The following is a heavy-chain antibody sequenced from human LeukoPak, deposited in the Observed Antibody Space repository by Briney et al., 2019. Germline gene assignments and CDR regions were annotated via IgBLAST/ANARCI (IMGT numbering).Heavy chain of an antibody. CDR1: GFTFSSYE. J-gene: IGHJ4*02. CDR2: ISRSGTTI. Sequence: GGSLRLSCAASGFTFSSYEMNWVRQAPGKGLEWVSYISRSGTTIYNADSVKGRFSISRDNAKNSLYLQMDSLRDEDTAVYYCAREYNSSWYYFDYWGLGTLVTVSS. V-gene: IGHV3-48*03. CDR3: AREYNSSWYYFDY. D-gene: IGHD6-13*01.